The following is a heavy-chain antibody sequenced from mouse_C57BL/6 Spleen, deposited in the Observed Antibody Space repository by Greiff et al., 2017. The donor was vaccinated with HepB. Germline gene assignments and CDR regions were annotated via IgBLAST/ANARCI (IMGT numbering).Heavy chain of an antibody. V-gene: IGHV14-4*01. CDR1: GFNIKDDY. Sequence: DVQLQESGAELVRPGASVKLSCTASGFNIKDDYMHWVKQRPEQGLEWIGWIDPENGDTEYASKFQGKATITADTSSNTAYLQLSSLTSEDTAVYYCTTGYGAMDYWGQGTSVTVSS. CDR2: IDPENGDT. D-gene: IGHD2-2*01. CDR3: TTGYGAMDY. J-gene: IGHJ4*01.